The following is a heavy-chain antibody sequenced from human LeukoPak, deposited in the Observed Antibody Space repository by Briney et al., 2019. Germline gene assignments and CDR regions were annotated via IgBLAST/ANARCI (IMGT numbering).Heavy chain of an antibody. Sequence: GGSLRLSCAASGFTFSSYSMNWVRQAPGKGLEWVASISSSSSYIYYADSVKGRFTISRDNAKNSLYLQMNSLRAEDTAVYYCARRGSGYTEPIDYWGQGTLVTVSS. CDR3: ARRGSGYTEPIDY. V-gene: IGHV3-21*01. CDR1: GFTFSSYS. D-gene: IGHD5-12*01. CDR2: ISSSSSYI. J-gene: IGHJ4*02.